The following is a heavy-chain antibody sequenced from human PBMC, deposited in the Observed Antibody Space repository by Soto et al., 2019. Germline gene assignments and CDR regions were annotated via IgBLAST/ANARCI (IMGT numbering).Heavy chain of an antibody. CDR1: GFTFSDFY. D-gene: IGHD2-15*01. J-gene: IGHJ4*02. V-gene: IGHV3-11*01. CDR2: ISSSGSTI. CDR3: ASRYCSGGSCYSAALGY. Sequence: QVQLVESGGGLVKPGGSLRLSCAASGFTFSDFYMSWIRQAPGKGLEWVSYISSSGSTIYYADSVKGRFTISRDNAKNXXYLQMNSLRAEDTAVYYCASRYCSGGSCYSAALGYWGQGTLVTVSS.